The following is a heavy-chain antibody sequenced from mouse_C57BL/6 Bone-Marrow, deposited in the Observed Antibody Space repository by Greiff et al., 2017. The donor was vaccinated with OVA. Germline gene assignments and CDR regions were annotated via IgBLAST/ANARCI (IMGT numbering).Heavy chain of an antibody. D-gene: IGHD1-1*01. Sequence: QVTLKESGPGILQSSQTLSLTCSFSGFSLSTSGMGVSWIRHPSGQGLEWLAHIYWDDDKRYNPSLKSRLTISKDTSRNQVFLKITVVDTADTATYYCARRREFYYGSSYWYFEVWGTGTTVTVSS. CDR1: GFSLSTSGMG. CDR2: IYWDDDK. CDR3: ARRREFYYGSSYWYFEV. J-gene: IGHJ1*03. V-gene: IGHV8-12*01.